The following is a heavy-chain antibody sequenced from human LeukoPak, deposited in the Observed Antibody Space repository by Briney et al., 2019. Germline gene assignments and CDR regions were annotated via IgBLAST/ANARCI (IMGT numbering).Heavy chain of an antibody. CDR2: ISSSSSTI. J-gene: IGHJ5*02. D-gene: IGHD3-3*01. Sequence: GGSLRLSCAASGFTFSSYSMNWVRQAPGKGLEWVSYISSSSSTIYYADSVKGRFTISRDNAKNSLYLQMNSLRAEDTAVYYCARDYTSGDFWSGYYHNWFDPCGQGTLVTVSS. V-gene: IGHV3-48*01. CDR3: ARDYTSGDFWSGYYHNWFDP. CDR1: GFTFSSYS.